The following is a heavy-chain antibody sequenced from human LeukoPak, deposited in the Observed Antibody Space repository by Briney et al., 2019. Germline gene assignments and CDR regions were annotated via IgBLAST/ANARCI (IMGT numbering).Heavy chain of an antibody. CDR2: ISAYNGNT. CDR1: GYTFTSYG. V-gene: IGHV1-18*01. J-gene: IGHJ4*02. Sequence: ASVKVSCKASGYTFTSYGISWVQQAPGHWREWMGWISAYNGNTNYAQKLQGRVTMTTDTSTSTAYMELRSLRSDDTAVYYCARGLVGAEHDYWGQGTLVTVSS. CDR3: ARGLVGAEHDY. D-gene: IGHD1-26*01.